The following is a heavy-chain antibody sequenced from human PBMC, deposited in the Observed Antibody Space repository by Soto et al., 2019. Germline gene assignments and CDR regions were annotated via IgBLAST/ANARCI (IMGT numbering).Heavy chain of an antibody. CDR2: ISDSGRTT. CDR1: GFTFYTYC. J-gene: IGHJ4*02. Sequence: GGSLRPSCAASGFTFYTYCMGWVRQAPGKGLEWVSGISDSGRTTYSADSAKGRFTISRDNSKNTLYLQMNSLRAEDTAVFYCAKHLSNGSPDYWGQGTLVTVS. CDR3: AKHLSNGSPDY. V-gene: IGHV3-23*01. D-gene: IGHD2-8*01.